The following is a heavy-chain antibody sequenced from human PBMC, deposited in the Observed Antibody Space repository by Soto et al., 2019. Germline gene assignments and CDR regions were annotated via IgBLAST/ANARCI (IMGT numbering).Heavy chain of an antibody. V-gene: IGHV4-4*07. CDR3: ARDSVAATGTLYYYYYGMDV. CDR2: IYTSGST. J-gene: IGHJ6*02. CDR1: GGSISSYY. D-gene: IGHD6-19*01. Sequence: SETLSLTCTVSGGSISSYYWSWIRQPAGKGPEWIGRIYTSGSTNYNPSLKSRVTMSVDTSKNQFSLKLSSVTAADTAVYYCARDSVAATGTLYYYYYGMDVWGQGTTVTVSS.